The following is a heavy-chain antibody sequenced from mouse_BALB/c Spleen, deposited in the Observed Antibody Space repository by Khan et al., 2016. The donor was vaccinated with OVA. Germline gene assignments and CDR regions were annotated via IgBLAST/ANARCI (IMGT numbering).Heavy chain of an antibody. J-gene: IGHJ2*01. CDR3: ARSNYYGYSFDY. Sequence: EVQLQASFPFLFPPSPSLSLTCTVTCYSITSGYAWNWIRQFPGNKLEWMGYISYSGFTNYNPSLKSRISITRDTSKNQFFLQLSSVTSEDTATYYCARSNYYGYSFDYWGQGAALTVSS. CDR2: ISYSGFT. CDR1: CYSITSGYA. D-gene: IGHD1-1*01. V-gene: IGHV3-2*02.